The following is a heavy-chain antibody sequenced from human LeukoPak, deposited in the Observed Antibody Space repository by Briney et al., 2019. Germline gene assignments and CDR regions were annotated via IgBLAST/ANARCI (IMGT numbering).Heavy chain of an antibody. CDR3: ARGTQYYYMDV. D-gene: IGHD3-10*01. Sequence: PSETLSLTCTVSGGSISSSTYYWGWIRQPPGKGLEWIGSIYTSGSTNYNPSLKSRVTISVDTSKNQFSLKLSSVTAADTAVYYCARGTQYYYMDVWGKGTTVTISS. V-gene: IGHV4-39*07. J-gene: IGHJ6*03. CDR2: IYTSGST. CDR1: GGSISSSTYY.